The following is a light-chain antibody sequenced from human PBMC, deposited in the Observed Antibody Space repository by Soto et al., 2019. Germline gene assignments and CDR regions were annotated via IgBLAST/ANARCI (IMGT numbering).Light chain of an antibody. CDR2: DVS. CDR1: SSDVGAYSY. V-gene: IGLV2-14*01. Sequence: SVLPQPASLSGSPGQSITISCTGTSSDVGAYSYVSWYQQHPGKAPKLMIYDVSNRPSGVSNRFSGSKSGNTASLTISGLQAEDEADYYCSSYRSSSTLYVFGTGTKVTVL. J-gene: IGLJ1*01. CDR3: SSYRSSSTLYV.